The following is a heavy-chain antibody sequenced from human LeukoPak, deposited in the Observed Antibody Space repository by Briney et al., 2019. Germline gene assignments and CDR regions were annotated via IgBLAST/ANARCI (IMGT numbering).Heavy chain of an antibody. CDR1: GFIFSSYT. D-gene: IGHD5-12*01. CDR2: ISSSSDYI. V-gene: IGHV3-21*06. CDR3: ARETMVATIEGFFDY. J-gene: IGHJ4*02. Sequence: PGGSLRLSCAASGFIFSSYTMNWVRQAPGKGLEWVSYISSSSDYIYYAESVKGRFTISRDNAKNSLYLQMNSLRAEDTAAYYCARETMVATIEGFFDYWGQGTLVTVSS.